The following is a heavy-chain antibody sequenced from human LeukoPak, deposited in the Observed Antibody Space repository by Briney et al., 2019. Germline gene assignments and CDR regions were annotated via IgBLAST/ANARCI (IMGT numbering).Heavy chain of an antibody. CDR1: GFAVSSNY. CDR3: ASNRYSSGRGGY. V-gene: IGHV3-53*01. D-gene: IGHD6-19*01. Sequence: GGSLRLSCAASGFAVSSNYMSWVRQAPGKGLEWVSVIYSGGSTYYADSVKGRFTISRDNSKNTLYLQMNSLRAEDTAVYYCASNRYSSGRGGYWGQGTLVTVSS. CDR2: IYSGGST. J-gene: IGHJ4*02.